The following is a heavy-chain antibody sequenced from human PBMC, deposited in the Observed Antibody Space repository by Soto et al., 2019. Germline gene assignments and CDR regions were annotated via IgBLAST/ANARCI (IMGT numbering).Heavy chain of an antibody. Sequence: PGGSLRLSCAASGFTFSNYAMSWVRQAPGKGLEWLSIITGSADATFYADSVKGRFTISRDNSKNTLYLQMNSLRAEDTAVYYCAKEIAVPSALIVVVIRPNYYYGMDVWGQGTTVTVSS. J-gene: IGHJ6*02. CDR3: AKEIAVPSALIVVVIRPNYYYGMDV. D-gene: IGHD3-22*01. CDR2: ITGSADAT. CDR1: GFTFSNYA. V-gene: IGHV3-23*01.